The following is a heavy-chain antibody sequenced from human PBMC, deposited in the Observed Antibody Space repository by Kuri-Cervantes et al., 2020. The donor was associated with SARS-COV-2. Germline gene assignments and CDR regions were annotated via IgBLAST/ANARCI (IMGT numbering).Heavy chain of an antibody. CDR2: INSDGSST. V-gene: IGHV3-74*01. Sequence: GESLKISCAASGFTFSSYWMHWVRQAPGKGLVWVSRINSDGSSTSYADSVKGRFTISRDNAKNSLYLQMNSLRAEDTALYYCAKDTAEGYCSGGSGYYFDYWGQGNLVTVSS. CDR1: GFTFSSYW. CDR3: AKDTAEGYCSGGSGYYFDY. J-gene: IGHJ4*02. D-gene: IGHD2-15*01.